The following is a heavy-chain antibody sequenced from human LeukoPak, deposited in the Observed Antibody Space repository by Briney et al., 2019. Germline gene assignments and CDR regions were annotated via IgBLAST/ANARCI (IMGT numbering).Heavy chain of an antibody. V-gene: IGHV3-23*01. CDR2: ITGTGGST. J-gene: IGHJ5*02. D-gene: IGHD6-6*01. Sequence: GGSLRLSCAASGFTFSSYAMSWVRQAPGKGLEWVSAITGTGGSTYYADSVKGRFTISRDNSKNTLYLQMNSLRAEDTAVYYCAKDLVAARHSNWFDPWGQGTLVTVSS. CDR3: AKDLVAARHSNWFDP. CDR1: GFTFSSYA.